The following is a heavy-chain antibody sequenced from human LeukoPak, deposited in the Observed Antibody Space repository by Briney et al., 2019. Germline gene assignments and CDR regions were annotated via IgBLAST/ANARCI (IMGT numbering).Heavy chain of an antibody. CDR1: GFTLSNAW. CDR3: TTAAYGSGVPYYYGMDV. Sequence: GGSLTLSCAASGFTLSNAWMSWVRQAPGKGREWVGRIKSKTDGGTTDYAAPVKGRFTISRDDSKNTLYLQMNSLKTEDTAVYYCTTAAYGSGVPYYYGMDVWGQGTTVTVSS. V-gene: IGHV3-15*01. CDR2: IKSKTDGGTT. J-gene: IGHJ6*02. D-gene: IGHD3-10*01.